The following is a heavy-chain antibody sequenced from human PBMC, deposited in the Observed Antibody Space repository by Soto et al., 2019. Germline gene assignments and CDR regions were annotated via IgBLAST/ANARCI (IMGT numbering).Heavy chain of an antibody. Sequence: EVQLVQSGAEVKKPGESLRITCKGSGYSFTSYWISGVRQMPGKGLEWMGRIDPSDSYTNYSPSFQGHVTISADKSISTAYLQWSSLKASDTAMYYCARPKSNWNDAIEYWGQGTLVTVSS. CDR2: IDPSDSYT. CDR1: GYSFTSYW. J-gene: IGHJ4*02. D-gene: IGHD1-1*01. CDR3: ARPKSNWNDAIEY. V-gene: IGHV5-10-1*03.